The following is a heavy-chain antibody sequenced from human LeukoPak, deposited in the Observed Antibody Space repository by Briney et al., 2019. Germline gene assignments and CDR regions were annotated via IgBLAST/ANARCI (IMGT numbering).Heavy chain of an antibody. CDR3: ARGIVVVTALLSHFDY. CDR2: ISYDGSNK. V-gene: IGHV3-30*03. CDR1: GFTFSSYG. D-gene: IGHD2-21*02. J-gene: IGHJ4*02. Sequence: PGGSLRLSCAASGFTFSSYGMHWVRQAPGKGLEWVAVISYDGSNKYYADSVKGRFTISRDNSKNTLYLQMNSLRAEDTAVYYCARGIVVVTALLSHFDYWGQGTLVTVSS.